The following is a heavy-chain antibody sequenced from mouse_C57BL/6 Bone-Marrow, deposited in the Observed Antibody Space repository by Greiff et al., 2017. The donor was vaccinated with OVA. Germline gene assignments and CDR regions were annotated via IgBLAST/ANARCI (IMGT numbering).Heavy chain of an antibody. Sequence: VQLQQSGPELVKPGASVKISCKASGYAFSSSWMHWVKQRPGKGLEWIGRIYPGDGDTNYNGKFKGKATLTADKSSSTAYMQLSSLTSEDSAVYFCARWSPWDFDYWGQGTTLTVSS. CDR2: IYPGDGDT. CDR1: GYAFSSSW. V-gene: IGHV1-82*01. J-gene: IGHJ2*01. D-gene: IGHD4-1*01. CDR3: ARWSPWDFDY.